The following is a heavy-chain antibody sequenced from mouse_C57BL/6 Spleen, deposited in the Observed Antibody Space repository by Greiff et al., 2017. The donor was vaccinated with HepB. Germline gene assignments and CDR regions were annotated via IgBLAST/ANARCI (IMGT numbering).Heavy chain of an antibody. Sequence: VMLVESGAELVRPGTSVKMSCKASGYTFTNYWIGWAKQRPGHGLEWIGDIYPGGGYTNYNEKFRGKATLTADKSSSTAYMQFSSLTSEDSAIYYCARGGRAMDYWGQGTSVTVSS. V-gene: IGHV1-63*01. CDR3: ARGGRAMDY. J-gene: IGHJ4*01. CDR1: GYTFTNYW. CDR2: IYPGGGYT.